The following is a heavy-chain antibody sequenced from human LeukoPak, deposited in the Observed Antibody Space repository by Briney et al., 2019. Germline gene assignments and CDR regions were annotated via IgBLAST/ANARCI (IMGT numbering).Heavy chain of an antibody. CDR2: ISSSSSYI. Sequence: GGSLRLSCAASGFTFSSYSMNWVRQAPGKGLEWVSSISSSSSYIYYADSVKGRFTISRDNAKNSLYLQMNSLRVEDTAVYYCAKVITWSTKPFDIWGQGTMVTVSS. CDR3: AKVITWSTKPFDI. V-gene: IGHV3-21*04. J-gene: IGHJ3*02. D-gene: IGHD2-21*01. CDR1: GFTFSSYS.